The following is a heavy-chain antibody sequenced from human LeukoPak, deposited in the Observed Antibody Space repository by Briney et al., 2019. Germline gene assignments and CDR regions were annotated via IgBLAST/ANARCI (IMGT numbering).Heavy chain of an antibody. CDR2: IYHSGST. CDR3: ARVVYDSSGYKFDY. Sequence: TSETLSLTCAVSGGSISSSNWWSWVRQSPGKGLEWIGEIYHSGSTNYNPSLKSRLIISVDKSKTQFSLKLSSVTAADTAVYYCARVVYDSSGYKFDYWGQGTLVTVSS. V-gene: IGHV4-4*02. CDR1: GGSISSSNW. J-gene: IGHJ4*02. D-gene: IGHD3-22*01.